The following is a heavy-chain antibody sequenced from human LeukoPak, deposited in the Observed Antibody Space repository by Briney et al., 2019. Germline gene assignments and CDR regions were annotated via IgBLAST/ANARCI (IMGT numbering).Heavy chain of an antibody. D-gene: IGHD6-19*01. CDR1: GXSISSYY. J-gene: IGHJ5*02. V-gene: IGHV4-59*01. CDR2: IYYSGST. Sequence: SETLSLTCTVSGXSISSYYLSWIRQPPGKGLEWIVYIYYSGSTNYNPSLKSRVTISVDTSNNQFSLKLSSVTAVDTAVYYCARGLGKGAVAPLGQGTLVTVSS. CDR3: ARGLGKGAVAP.